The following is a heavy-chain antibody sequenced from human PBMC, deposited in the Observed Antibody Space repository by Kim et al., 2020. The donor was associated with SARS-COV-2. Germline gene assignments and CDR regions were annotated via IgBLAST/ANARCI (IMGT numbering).Heavy chain of an antibody. CDR3: ARYEGATISDGMDV. J-gene: IGHJ6*02. D-gene: IGHD5-12*01. V-gene: IGHV3-21*06. CDR2: ISTTGTYI. CDR1: GFTFRAYN. Sequence: GGSLRLSCVASGFTFRAYNMHWVRQAPGKGLEWVSSISTTGTYIQYADSVKGRFTVSRDNAKNSLYLQMSSLRVEDMAVYYCARYEGATISDGMDVWGQGPTLTVSS.